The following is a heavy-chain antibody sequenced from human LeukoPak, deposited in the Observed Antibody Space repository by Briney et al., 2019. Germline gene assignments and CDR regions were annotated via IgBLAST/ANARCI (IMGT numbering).Heavy chain of an antibody. CDR3: ARFVDYYDSSGYSYFDY. D-gene: IGHD3-22*01. CDR1: GFTCSNCW. CDR2: IKQDGSAK. V-gene: IGHV3-7*03. Sequence: TGGSLRLPRAPSGFTCSNCWMSWVRQAPGKGLEWVANIKQDGSAKNYVDSVKGRFTISRDNAENSLYLQMNSLRAEDTALYYCARFVDYYDSSGYSYFDYWGQGTLVTVSS. J-gene: IGHJ4*02.